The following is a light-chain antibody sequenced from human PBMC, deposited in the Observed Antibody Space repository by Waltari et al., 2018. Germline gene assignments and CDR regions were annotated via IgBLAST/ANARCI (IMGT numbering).Light chain of an antibody. Sequence: SSELTQGPDVSVALGQTVKITCQGDSLRTSYASWYQVKPGQAPVLVLFGKEKRPSGIPDRIVGYSSGTTSSLTITGAQAEDEADYYWHSRKGSDNQVVFGGGTKLTVL. CDR1: SLRTSY. CDR2: GKE. CDR3: HSRKGSDNQVV. J-gene: IGLJ3*02. V-gene: IGLV3-19*01.